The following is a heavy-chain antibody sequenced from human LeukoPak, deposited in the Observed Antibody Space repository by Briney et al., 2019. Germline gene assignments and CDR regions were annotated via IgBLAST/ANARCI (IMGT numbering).Heavy chain of an antibody. Sequence: HPGGSLRLSCAASGFTVSSNYMSWVRQAPGKGLEGFSVLYIGGSTYYADSVKGRFTISRDNSKNPLYLQMSSLRAEDTAVYYCARISRVGASGGFDYWGQGTLVTVSS. D-gene: IGHD1-26*01. CDR1: GFTVSSNY. V-gene: IGHV3-53*01. J-gene: IGHJ4*02. CDR2: LYIGGST. CDR3: ARISRVGASGGFDY.